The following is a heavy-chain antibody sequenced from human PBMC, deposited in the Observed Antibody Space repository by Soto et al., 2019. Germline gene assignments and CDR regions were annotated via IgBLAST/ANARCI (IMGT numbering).Heavy chain of an antibody. Sequence: SETLSLTCTVSGGSISSGGYYWSWIRQHPGKGLEWIGYIYYSGSTYYNPSLKSRVTISVDTSKNQFSLKLSSVTAADTAVYYCARSARDSTVVTLFDYWGQGTLVTVSS. CDR2: IYYSGST. J-gene: IGHJ4*02. CDR3: ARSARDSTVVTLFDY. CDR1: GGSISSGGYY. D-gene: IGHD4-17*01. V-gene: IGHV4-31*03.